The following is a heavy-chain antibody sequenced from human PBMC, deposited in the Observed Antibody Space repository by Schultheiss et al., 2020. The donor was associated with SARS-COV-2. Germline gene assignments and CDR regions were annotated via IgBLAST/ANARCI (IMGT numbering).Heavy chain of an antibody. D-gene: IGHD2-2*01. CDR1: GFTFSSYA. CDR3: AKDTPYCSSTSCYGWNWFDP. CDR2: ISGSGGST. J-gene: IGHJ5*02. Sequence: GGSLRLSCAASGFTFSSYAMSWVRQAPGKGLEWVSAISGSGGSTYYADSVKGRFTISRDNSKNTLYLQMNSLRAEDTAVYYCAKDTPYCSSTSCYGWNWFDPWGQGTLVTVSS. V-gene: IGHV3-23*01.